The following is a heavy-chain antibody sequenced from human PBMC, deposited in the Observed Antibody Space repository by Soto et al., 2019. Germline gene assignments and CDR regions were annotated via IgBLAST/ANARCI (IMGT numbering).Heavy chain of an antibody. D-gene: IGHD1-1*01. Sequence: SETMSVTCPVAGGSISSGGCYWSWIRQHPGKGLEWIGYIYYSGSTYYNPSLKSRVTISVDTSKNQFSLKLSSVTAADTAVYYCARWPQLEPRFDYWGQGTLVTVSS. J-gene: IGHJ4*02. V-gene: IGHV4-31*03. CDR2: IYYSGST. CDR3: ARWPQLEPRFDY. CDR1: GGSISSGGCY.